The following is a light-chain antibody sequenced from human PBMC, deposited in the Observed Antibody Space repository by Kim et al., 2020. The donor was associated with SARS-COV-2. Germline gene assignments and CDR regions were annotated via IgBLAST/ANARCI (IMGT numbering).Light chain of an antibody. CDR3: TSYTSSSTWV. CDR2: DVS. V-gene: IGLV2-14*03. CDR1: SSDVGGYNY. Sequence: QSALTQPASVSASPGQSITISCTGTSSDVGGYNYVSWYQQHPGKAPKLMIYDVSNRPSGVSNRFSGSKSGNTASLTISGLQAEDEAGYYCTSYTSSSTWVFGGGTQLTVL. J-gene: IGLJ3*02.